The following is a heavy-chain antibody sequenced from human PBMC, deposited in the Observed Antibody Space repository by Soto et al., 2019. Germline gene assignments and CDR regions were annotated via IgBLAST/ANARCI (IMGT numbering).Heavy chain of an antibody. V-gene: IGHV3-23*01. CDR1: GFAFANYA. CDR2: IGGGGST. D-gene: IGHD6-6*01. CDR3: AKERLARGADY. Sequence: HPGGSLRLSCAASGFAFANYAMTWVRQASGKGLEWVSTIGGGGSTYYADPVKGRFTISRDNSKNTVYLQMNSLRAEDTAVYFCAKERLARGADYWGQGTLVTVSS. J-gene: IGHJ4*02.